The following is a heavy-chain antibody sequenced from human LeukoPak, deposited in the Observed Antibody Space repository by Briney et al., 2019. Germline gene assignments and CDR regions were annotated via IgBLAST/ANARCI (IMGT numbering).Heavy chain of an antibody. Sequence: ASVKVSCKASGGTFISYAISWMRQARGQGQEWRGRIIPIFGTANYAQKFQGRGRITTDEYTSTAYMERSRQRYKETDVYYCARDNTYSAYDPTDYWGQGTLVTVSS. CDR1: GGTFISYA. CDR3: ARDNTYSAYDPTDY. D-gene: IGHD5-12*01. J-gene: IGHJ4*02. CDR2: IIPIFGTA. V-gene: IGHV1-69*05.